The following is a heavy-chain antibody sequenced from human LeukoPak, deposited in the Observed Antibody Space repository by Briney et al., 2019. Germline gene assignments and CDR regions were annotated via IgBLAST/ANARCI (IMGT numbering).Heavy chain of an antibody. V-gene: IGHV4-34*01. Sequence: SETLSLTCAVYGGSFSGYYWSWIRQPPGKGLEWIGQINHSGGTNYNPSLKSRVSTSVDTSKKQFSLKLSSVTAADTAVYYCARGVGQDWYFDLWGRGTLVTVS. CDR3: ARGVGQDWYFDL. J-gene: IGHJ2*01. D-gene: IGHD1-26*01. CDR1: GGSFSGYY. CDR2: INHSGGT.